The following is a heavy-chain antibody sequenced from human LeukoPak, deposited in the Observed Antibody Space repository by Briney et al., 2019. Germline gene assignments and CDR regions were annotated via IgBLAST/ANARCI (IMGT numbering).Heavy chain of an antibody. V-gene: IGHV1-18*01. CDR2: ISAYNGDT. J-gene: IGHJ4*02. D-gene: IGHD3-3*01. CDR1: GYTFRNYG. CDR3: ARDPSNTSGYQIYFDY. Sequence: ASVKVSCKASGYTFRNYGISWVRQAPGQGIEWMGWISAYNGDTHYAQKLQGRVTMTTDTSTTTAYMELRSLRSDDTAVYYCARDPSNTSGYQIYFDYWGQGTLVTVSS.